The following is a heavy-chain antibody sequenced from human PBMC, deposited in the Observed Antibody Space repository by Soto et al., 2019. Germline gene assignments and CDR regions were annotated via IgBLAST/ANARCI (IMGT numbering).Heavy chain of an antibody. CDR3: ARDGPMDRAFEI. D-gene: IGHD3-10*01. CDR2: MNPNSGET. J-gene: IGHJ3*02. CDR1: GYIFTNYN. V-gene: IGHV1-8*01. Sequence: ASVKVSCKASGYIFTNYNINWVRQVPGQGLEWMGWMNPNSGETVHAQRFQGRVTMTRDTSMSTAYMDLRSLRSDDTAVYYCARDGPMDRAFEIWGQGTMVTVSS.